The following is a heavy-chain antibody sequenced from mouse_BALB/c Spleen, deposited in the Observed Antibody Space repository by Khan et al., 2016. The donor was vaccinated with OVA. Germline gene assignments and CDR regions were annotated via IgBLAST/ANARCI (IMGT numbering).Heavy chain of an antibody. CDR2: IHYSGTT. Sequence: VQLKESGPDLVKPSQSLSLTCTVTGYSITSGYSWHWIRQFPGNKLEWMGYIHYSGTTNYNPSLKSRISITRDPSKNQFFLQLNSVTTEETATYYCASSGTTVVVYWYFDVWGAGTMGTVSS. CDR1: GYSITSGYS. D-gene: IGHD1-1*01. V-gene: IGHV3-1*02. CDR3: ASSGTTVVVYWYFDV. J-gene: IGHJ1*01.